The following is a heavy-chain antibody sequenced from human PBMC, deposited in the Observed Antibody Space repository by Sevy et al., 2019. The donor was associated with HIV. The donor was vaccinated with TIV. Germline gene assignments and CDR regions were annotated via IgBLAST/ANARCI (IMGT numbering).Heavy chain of an antibody. D-gene: IGHD5-18*01. Sequence: GGSLRLSCVASGFTFSDSWMTWVRQAPGKGLERIAFINEDGSRLGYVDSVRGRFTISRENTEYSLYLQMNSLGAEVTAVYFCARDRAYSALDYWGQGTLVTVSS. CDR1: GFTFSDSW. V-gene: IGHV3-7*01. J-gene: IGHJ4*02. CDR2: INEDGSRL. CDR3: ARDRAYSALDY.